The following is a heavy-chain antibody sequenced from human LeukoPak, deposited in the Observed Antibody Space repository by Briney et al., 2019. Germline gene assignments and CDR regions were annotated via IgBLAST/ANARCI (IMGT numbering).Heavy chain of an antibody. D-gene: IGHD6-13*01. V-gene: IGHV1-46*01. J-gene: IGHJ6*03. CDR2: INPSGGST. CDR1: GYTFTSYY. Sequence: GASVKVSCKASGYTFTSYYMHWVRQAPGQGLEWMGIINPSGGSTSYAQKFQGIVTMTRDTSTSTVYMELSSLRSEDTAVYYCARDSGIAAATKPYYYYYMDVWGKGTTVTVSS. CDR3: ARDSGIAAATKPYYYYYMDV.